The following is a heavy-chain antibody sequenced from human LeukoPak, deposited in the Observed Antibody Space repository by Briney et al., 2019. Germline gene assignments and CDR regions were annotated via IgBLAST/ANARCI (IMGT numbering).Heavy chain of an antibody. J-gene: IGHJ4*02. Sequence: VSVKVSCKASGYTFTSYYMHWVRQAPGQGLEWMGIINPSGGSTSYARKFQGRVTMTRDTSTSTVYMELSSLRSEDTAVYYCARDQGGIAVAGIFDYWGQGTLVTVSS. CDR1: GYTFTSYY. D-gene: IGHD6-19*01. CDR3: ARDQGGIAVAGIFDY. V-gene: IGHV1-46*01. CDR2: INPSGGST.